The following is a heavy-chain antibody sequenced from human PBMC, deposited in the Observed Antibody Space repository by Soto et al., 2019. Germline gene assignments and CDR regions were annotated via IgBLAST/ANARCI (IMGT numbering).Heavy chain of an antibody. D-gene: IGHD1-1*01. CDR3: AREVNDYYYYGMDV. CDR2: ISAYNGNT. V-gene: IGHV1-18*01. CDR1: GYTFTSYG. J-gene: IGHJ6*02. Sequence: ASVQVSCKASGYTFTSYGISWVRQAPGQGLEWMGWISAYNGNTNYAQKLQGRVTMTTDTSTSTAYMELRSLRSDDTAVYYCAREVNDYYYYGMDVWGQGTTVTVAS.